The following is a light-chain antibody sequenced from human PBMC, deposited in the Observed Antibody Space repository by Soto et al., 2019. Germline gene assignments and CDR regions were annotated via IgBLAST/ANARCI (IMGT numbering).Light chain of an antibody. V-gene: IGKV3-15*01. CDR2: GPS. Sequence: EIVMTQSPATLSVSPGERATLSCRASQSVNSRLVWYQQKPGQAPRLLIYGPSTRSTDVPARFSGSGSGTEYTLMISSLHSEDFAIYYCKHYNNWTLTFGQGTRLEIK. CDR1: QSVNSR. J-gene: IGKJ5*01. CDR3: KHYNNWTLT.